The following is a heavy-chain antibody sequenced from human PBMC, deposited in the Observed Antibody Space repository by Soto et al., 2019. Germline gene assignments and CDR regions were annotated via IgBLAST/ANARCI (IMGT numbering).Heavy chain of an antibody. CDR3: ARTLGAARRGESGYFDY. Sequence: SETLSLTCTVSGGSISSYYWSWIRQPPGKGLEWIGYIYYSGSTNYNPSLKSRVTISVDTSKNQFSLKLSSVTAADTAVYYCARTLGAARRGESGYFDYWGQGTLVTVSS. V-gene: IGHV4-59*01. D-gene: IGHD6-6*01. CDR1: GGSISSYY. J-gene: IGHJ4*02. CDR2: IYYSGST.